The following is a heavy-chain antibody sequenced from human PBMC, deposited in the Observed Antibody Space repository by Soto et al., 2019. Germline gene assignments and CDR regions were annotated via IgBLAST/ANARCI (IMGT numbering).Heavy chain of an antibody. D-gene: IGHD3-22*01. J-gene: IGHJ5*02. CDR1: GGSVSSSNW. CDR2: IYHSGST. CDR3: SNLGSHYDYSGYYLP. V-gene: IGHV4-4*02. Sequence: SETLSLTCIVSGGSVSSSNWWSWVRQPPGKGLEWIGEIYHSGSTTYNPSLKSRATISVDKSENQFSLRLKSVTAADTAVYYCSNLGSHYDYSGYYLPWGPGTLVTVSS.